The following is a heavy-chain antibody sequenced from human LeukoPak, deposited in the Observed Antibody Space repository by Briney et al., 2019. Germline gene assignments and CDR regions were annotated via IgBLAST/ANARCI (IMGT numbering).Heavy chain of an antibody. J-gene: IGHJ3*02. CDR1: GFTFSSYW. CDR3: ARIYSSSSSRGAFDI. V-gene: IGHV3-21*01. D-gene: IGHD6-6*01. Sequence: GGSLRLSCAASGFTFSSYWMNWVRQAPGKGLEWVSSISSSSSYIYYADSVKGRFTISRDNAKNSLYLQMNSLRAEGTAVYYCARIYSSSSSRGAFDIWGQGTMVTVSS. CDR2: ISSSSSYI.